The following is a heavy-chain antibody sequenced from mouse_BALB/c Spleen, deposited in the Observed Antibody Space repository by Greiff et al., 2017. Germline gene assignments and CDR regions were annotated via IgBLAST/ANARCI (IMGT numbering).Heavy chain of an antibody. CDR3: TRGYYYGSSPYAMDY. CDR2: IYPGSGST. D-gene: IGHD1-1*01. CDR1: GYTFTSYW. J-gene: IGHJ4*01. Sequence: LKQPGSELVRPGASVKLSCKASGYTFTSYWMHWVKQRHGQGLEWIGNIYPGSGSTNYDEKFKSKGTLTVDTSSSTAYMHLSSLTSEDSAVYYCTRGYYYGSSPYAMDYWGQGTSVTVSS. V-gene: IGHV1S22*01.